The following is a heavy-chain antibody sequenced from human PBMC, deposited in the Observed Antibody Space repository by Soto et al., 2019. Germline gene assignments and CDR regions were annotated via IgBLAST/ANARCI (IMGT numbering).Heavy chain of an antibody. CDR2: ISSGSAFI. CDR3: TRDQGGSYDSWFDP. Sequence: EVQVVEPGGGLVKPGGSLRLSCNFSFSMYSMDWVRQAPGKGLEWVASISSGSAFIKYADSVKGRFTISRDNAKNSVSLQMDSLRVEDTAMYYCTRDQGGSYDSWFDPWGRGTLVTVSS. CDR1: FSFSMYS. D-gene: IGHD1-26*01. V-gene: IGHV3-21*01. J-gene: IGHJ5*02.